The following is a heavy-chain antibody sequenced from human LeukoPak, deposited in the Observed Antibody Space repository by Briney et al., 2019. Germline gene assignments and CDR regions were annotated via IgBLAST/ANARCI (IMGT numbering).Heavy chain of an antibody. CDR1: GFTFSSYW. J-gene: IGHJ4*02. V-gene: IGHV3-7*03. D-gene: IGHD5-24*01. CDR2: IKQDGSEK. CDR3: ATHVGDGYAFAY. Sequence: GGSLRLSCAASGFTFSSYWMSWVRQAPGEGLEWVANIKQDGSEKYYVDSVKGRFTISRDNAKNSLYLQMNSLRAEDTAVYYCATHVGDGYAFAYWGQGTLVTVSS.